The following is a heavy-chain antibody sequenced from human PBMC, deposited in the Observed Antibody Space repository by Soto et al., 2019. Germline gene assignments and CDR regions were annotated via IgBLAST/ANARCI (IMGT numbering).Heavy chain of an antibody. V-gene: IGHV4-59*01. CDR3: ARVTGGSYLTVGNYYYYGMDV. CDR2: IYYSGST. Sequence: SETLSLTCTVSGGSISSYYWSWIRQPPGKGLEWIGYIYYSGSTNYNPSLKSRVTISVDTSKNQFSLKLSSVTAADTAVYYCARVTGGSYLTVGNYYYYGMDVWGQGTTVTVSS. CDR1: GGSISSYY. D-gene: IGHD1-26*01. J-gene: IGHJ6*02.